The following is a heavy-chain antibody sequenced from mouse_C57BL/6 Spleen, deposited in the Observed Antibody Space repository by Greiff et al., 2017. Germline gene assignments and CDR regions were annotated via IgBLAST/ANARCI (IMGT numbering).Heavy chain of an antibody. CDR1: GFTFSDYG. D-gene: IGHD1-1*01. Sequence: VQLQQSGGGLVKPGGSLKLSCAASGFTFSDYGMHWVRQAPEKGLEWVAYISSGSSTIYYADTVKGRFTISRDNAKNTLFLQMTSLRSEDTAMYYCARDYGTPLAMDYWGQGTSVTVSS. J-gene: IGHJ4*01. V-gene: IGHV5-17*01. CDR3: ARDYGTPLAMDY. CDR2: ISSGSSTI.